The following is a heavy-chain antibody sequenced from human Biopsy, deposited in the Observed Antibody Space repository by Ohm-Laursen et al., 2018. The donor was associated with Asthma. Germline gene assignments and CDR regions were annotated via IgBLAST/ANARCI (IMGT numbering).Heavy chain of an antibody. CDR1: GGTFSTYV. Sequence: SVKVSCKSLGGTFSTYVIGWVRQAPGQGLEWMGGINSVFGTTTYPQKFQDRVTITADDSTSTVYMELSSLRSEDTAVYYCARKAGSCISRTCYSLDFWGQGILVTVSS. CDR3: ARKAGSCISRTCYSLDF. J-gene: IGHJ4*02. D-gene: IGHD2-2*01. CDR2: INSVFGTT. V-gene: IGHV1-69*13.